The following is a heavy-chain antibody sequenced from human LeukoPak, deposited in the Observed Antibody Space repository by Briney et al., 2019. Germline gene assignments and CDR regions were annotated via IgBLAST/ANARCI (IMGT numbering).Heavy chain of an antibody. CDR1: GYTFTGYY. J-gene: IGHJ5*02. CDR3: ARERSYGSGSYYNNNWFDP. Sequence: ASVKVSCKASGYTFTGYYMHWVRQAPGQGLEWMGWINPNSGGTNYAQKFQGWVTMTRDTSISTAYMELSRLRSDDTAVYYCARERSYGSGSYYNNNWFDPWGQGTLVTVSS. D-gene: IGHD3-10*01. V-gene: IGHV1-2*04. CDR2: INPNSGGT.